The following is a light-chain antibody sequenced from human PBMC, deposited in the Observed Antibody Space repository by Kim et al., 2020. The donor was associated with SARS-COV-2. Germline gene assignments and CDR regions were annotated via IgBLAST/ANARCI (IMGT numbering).Light chain of an antibody. CDR1: SSDVGGYND. V-gene: IGLV2-14*03. CDR3: SSYTSSSTVV. Sequence: GQSITISCTGTSSDVGGYNDVSWYQQHPGKAPKLMIYDVSNRPSGVSNRFSGSKSGNTASLTISGLQAEDEAEYYCSSYTSSSTVVFGGGTQLTVL. CDR2: DVS. J-gene: IGLJ2*01.